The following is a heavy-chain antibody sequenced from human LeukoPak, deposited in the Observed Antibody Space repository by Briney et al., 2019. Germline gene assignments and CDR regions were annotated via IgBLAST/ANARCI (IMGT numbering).Heavy chain of an antibody. CDR1: GFSLSTSGVG. CDR3: AHRRPYYDILKGITNDYFDY. J-gene: IGHJ4*02. D-gene: IGHD3-9*01. Sequence: SGPTLVKPTQTLTLTCTFSGFSLSTSGVGVGWIRQPPGKALEWLALIYWNDDKRYRPSLKSRLTITKDTSKNQVVLTMTNMDPVDTATYYCAHRRPYYDILKGITNDYFDYWGQGTLVTVSS. V-gene: IGHV2-5*01. CDR2: IYWNDDK.